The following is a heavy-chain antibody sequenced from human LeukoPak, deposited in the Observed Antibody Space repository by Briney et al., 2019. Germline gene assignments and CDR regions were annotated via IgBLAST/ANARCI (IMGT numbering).Heavy chain of an antibody. D-gene: IGHD6-19*01. CDR2: ISYDGSNK. V-gene: IGHV3-30*19. CDR3: ARVDSIAVAGIFDY. CDR1: GFTFSSYG. J-gene: IGHJ4*02. Sequence: GGSLRLSCAASGFTFSSYGMHWVRQAPGKGLEWVAVISYDGSNKYYADSVKGRFTISRDNSKNTLYLQMNSLRAEDTAVYYCARVDSIAVAGIFDYWGQGTLVTVSS.